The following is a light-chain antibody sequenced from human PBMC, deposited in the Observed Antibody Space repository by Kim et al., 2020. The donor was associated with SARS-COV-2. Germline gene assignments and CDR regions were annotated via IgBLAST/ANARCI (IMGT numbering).Light chain of an antibody. CDR1: RLRSYY. V-gene: IGLV3-19*01. J-gene: IGLJ2*01. CDR3: NSRDSNDYVV. Sequence: ALGQTVRITCQGDRLRSYYATWYQQKPGQAPKVVIYGKDNRPSGVPDRFSGSSSGNTAYLTITGTQAGDEADYYCNSRDSNDYVVFGGGTKVTVL. CDR2: GKD.